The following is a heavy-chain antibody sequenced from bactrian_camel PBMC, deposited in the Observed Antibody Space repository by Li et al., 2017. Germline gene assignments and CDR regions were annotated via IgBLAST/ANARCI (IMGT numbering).Heavy chain of an antibody. J-gene: IGHJ4*01. D-gene: IGHD5*01. V-gene: IGHV3S1*01. CDR2: LWIGGAQT. CDR3: AAGWVNRNVLSKYEYDY. Sequence: HVQLVESGGGSVQAGGSLTLSCAAGRYTYKRNCIGWFRQRPGKDREGDAVLWIGGAQTTYADSVKGRFIITRDKARDLVYLQMDSLKPEDTAMYYCAAGWVNRNVLSKYEYDYWGQGTQVTVS. CDR1: RYTYKRNC.